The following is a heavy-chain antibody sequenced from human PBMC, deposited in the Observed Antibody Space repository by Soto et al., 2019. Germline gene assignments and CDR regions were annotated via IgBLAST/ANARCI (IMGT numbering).Heavy chain of an antibody. Sequence: QVQLVQSGAEVKKPGSSVKVSCKASGGTFSSYAISWVRQAPGQGLEWMGGIIPIFGTANYAQKFQGRVTITADESXXTXYXVLSSLRSEDTAVYYCARRERGYCSGGSCPDWYFDLWGRGTLVTVSS. V-gene: IGHV1-69*12. CDR1: GGTFSSYA. J-gene: IGHJ2*01. D-gene: IGHD2-15*01. CDR2: IIPIFGTA. CDR3: ARRERGYCSGGSCPDWYFDL.